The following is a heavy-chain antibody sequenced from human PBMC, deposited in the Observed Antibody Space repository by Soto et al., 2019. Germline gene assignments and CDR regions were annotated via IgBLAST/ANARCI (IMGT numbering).Heavy chain of an antibody. V-gene: IGHV4-34*01. Sequence: SETLSLTCAVYGGSFSGYYWSWIRQPPGKGLEWIGEINHSGSTNYNPSLKSRVTISVDTSKNQFSLKLSSVTAADTAVYYCARGGIHIVVVPAAMGHWFDPWGQGTLVTVSS. CDR1: GGSFSGYY. D-gene: IGHD2-2*01. CDR3: ARGGIHIVVVPAAMGHWFDP. CDR2: INHSGST. J-gene: IGHJ5*02.